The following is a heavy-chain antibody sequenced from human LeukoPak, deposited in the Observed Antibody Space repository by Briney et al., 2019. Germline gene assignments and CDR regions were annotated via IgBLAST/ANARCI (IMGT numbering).Heavy chain of an antibody. CDR2: INPNSGST. CDR3: ARVGDYYYMDV. J-gene: IGHJ6*03. CDR1: GYTFTGYY. Sequence: ASVKVSCKASGYTFTGYYMHWVRQAPGQGLEWMGWINPNSGSTNYAQKFQGRVTMTRDTSISTAYMELSRLRSDDTAVYYCARVGDYYYMDVWGKGTTVTVSS. D-gene: IGHD2-15*01. V-gene: IGHV1-2*02.